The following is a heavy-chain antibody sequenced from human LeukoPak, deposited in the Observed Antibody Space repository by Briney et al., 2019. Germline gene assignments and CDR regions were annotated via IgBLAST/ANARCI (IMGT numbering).Heavy chain of an antibody. Sequence: GGSLRLSCPTSGFTFSSHAMHWVRQAPGKGLEWLAQMWPDGNNKYYADSVKGRFTISRDNSKNTVYLQMNSLRPGDTAVYYCARDGQQQVPSTMDVWGQGTTVIVSS. CDR2: MWPDGNNK. V-gene: IGHV3-33*01. D-gene: IGHD6-13*01. CDR1: GFTFSSHA. J-gene: IGHJ6*02. CDR3: ARDGQQQVPSTMDV.